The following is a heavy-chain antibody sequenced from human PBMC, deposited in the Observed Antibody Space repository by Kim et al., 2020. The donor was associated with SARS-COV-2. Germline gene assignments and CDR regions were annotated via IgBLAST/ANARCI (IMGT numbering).Heavy chain of an antibody. V-gene: IGHV5-51*01. CDR1: GYSFTSYW. J-gene: IGHJ5*02. CDR3: ARGPPMYYYGSGSYYKAANWFDP. Sequence: GESLKISCKGSGYSFTSYWIGWVRQMPGKGLEWMGIIYPGDSDTRYSPSFQGQVTISADKSISTAYLQWSSLKASDTAMYYCARGPPMYYYGSGSYYKAANWFDPWGQGTLVTVSS. D-gene: IGHD3-10*01. CDR2: IYPGDSDT.